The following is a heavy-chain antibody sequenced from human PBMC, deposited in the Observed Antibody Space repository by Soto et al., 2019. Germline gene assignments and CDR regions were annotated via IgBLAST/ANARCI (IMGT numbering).Heavy chain of an antibody. CDR1: GFTFTSCA. Sequence: EVQLLESGGGLVQPGGSLRLSCAASGFTFTSCAMSWVRQAPGKGLEWVSAISVSGGITYYADSVKGRFIISRDNSKNTLYLQMNSLRGEDTAVYYCAKGVPWWLRGLGGVYYYGVDVWGQGTTVTVSS. V-gene: IGHV3-23*01. D-gene: IGHD5-12*01. CDR3: AKGVPWWLRGLGGVYYYGVDV. CDR2: ISVSGGIT. J-gene: IGHJ6*02.